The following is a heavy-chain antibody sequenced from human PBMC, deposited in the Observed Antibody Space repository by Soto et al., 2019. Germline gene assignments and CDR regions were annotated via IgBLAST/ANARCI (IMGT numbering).Heavy chain of an antibody. D-gene: IGHD1-26*01. Sequence: QVQLQESGPGLVEPSQTLSLTCTVSGGSISSGVYYWNWIRQHPGKGLEWIGYIYYSGRTYYNPALKCRATIAVDTSQNQFSLKLSSVTAADTAVYYCARDHLVGVNHYGMDVWGQGTAVTVSS. CDR3: ARDHLVGVNHYGMDV. CDR1: GGSISSGVYY. V-gene: IGHV4-31*03. J-gene: IGHJ6*02. CDR2: IYYSGRT.